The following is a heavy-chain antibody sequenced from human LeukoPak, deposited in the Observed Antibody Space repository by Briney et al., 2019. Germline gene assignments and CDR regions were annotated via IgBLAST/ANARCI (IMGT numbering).Heavy chain of an antibody. CDR3: KTTVTTDNWFDP. J-gene: IGHJ5*02. CDR1: GYTFTGYY. Sequence: GASVKVSCKASGYTFTGYYMHWVRQAPGQGLEWMGRINPNSGGTNYAQKFQGRVTMTRDTSISTAYMELSRLRSDDTAVHYCKTTVTTDNWFDPWGQGTLVTVSS. CDR2: INPNSGGT. D-gene: IGHD4-11*01. V-gene: IGHV1-2*06.